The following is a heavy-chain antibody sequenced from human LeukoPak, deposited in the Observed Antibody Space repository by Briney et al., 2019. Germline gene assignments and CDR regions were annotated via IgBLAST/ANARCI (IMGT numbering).Heavy chain of an antibody. Sequence: PGGSLRLSCAASGFALSNYAMSWARQAPGKGLEWVSTISGDGGSTYYADSVMGRFTISRDNSKNTLYLQVNSLRVEDTAVYSCAKSPGVNGYYFFDSWGQGGLVTVSS. D-gene: IGHD5-24*01. J-gene: IGHJ4*02. CDR2: ISGDGGST. V-gene: IGHV3-23*01. CDR3: AKSPGVNGYYFFDS. CDR1: GFALSNYA.